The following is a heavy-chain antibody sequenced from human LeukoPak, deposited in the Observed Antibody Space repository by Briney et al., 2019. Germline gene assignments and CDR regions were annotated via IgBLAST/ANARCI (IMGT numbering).Heavy chain of an antibody. CDR2: ISSSGSTI. CDR1: GFTFSDYY. Sequence: GGSLRLSCAASGFTFSDYYMSWIRQAPGKGLEWVSYISSSGSTIYYADSVKGRLTISRDNAKKSLYLQMNSLRAEDTAVYYCARGRSSSWYDLYYFDYWGQGTLVTVSS. V-gene: IGHV3-11*01. CDR3: ARGRSSSWYDLYYFDY. J-gene: IGHJ4*02. D-gene: IGHD6-13*01.